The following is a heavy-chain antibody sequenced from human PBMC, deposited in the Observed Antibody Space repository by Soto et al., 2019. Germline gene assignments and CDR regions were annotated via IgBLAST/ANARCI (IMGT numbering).Heavy chain of an antibody. J-gene: IGHJ6*02. CDR2: IYPGDSDT. CDR1: GYSFTSYW. V-gene: IGHV5-51*01. CDR3: ARTAAAGKYYYGMDV. Sequence: GESLKISCKGSGYSFTSYWIGWVRQMPGKGLKLMGIIYPGDSDTRYSPSFQGQVTISADKSISTAYLQWSSLKASDTAMYYCARTAAAGKYYYGMDVWGQGTMVTVSS. D-gene: IGHD6-13*01.